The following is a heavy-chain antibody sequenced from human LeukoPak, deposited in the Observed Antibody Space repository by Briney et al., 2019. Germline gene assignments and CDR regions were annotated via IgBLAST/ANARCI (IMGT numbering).Heavy chain of an antibody. CDR1: GGTFSSYA. J-gene: IGHJ4*02. Sequence: SVKVSCKASGGTFSSYAISWVRQAPGQGLEWMGGIIPIFGTANYAQKFQGRVTITADKSTSTAYMELSSLRSEDTAVYYCARDGSSWYRYFDYWGQGTLVTVSS. CDR3: ARDGSSWYRYFDY. V-gene: IGHV1-69*06. D-gene: IGHD6-13*01. CDR2: IIPIFGTA.